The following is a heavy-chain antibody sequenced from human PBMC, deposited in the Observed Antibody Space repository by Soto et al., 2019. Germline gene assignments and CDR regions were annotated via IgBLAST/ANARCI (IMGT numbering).Heavy chain of an antibody. V-gene: IGHV1-24*01. D-gene: IGHD6-19*01. CDR2: FDPEDGET. J-gene: IGHJ4*02. Sequence: GASVKVSCKVSGYTLTELSMHWVRQAPGKGLEWMGGFDPEDGETIYAQKFQGRVTMTEDTSTDTAYMELSSLRSEDTAVYYCATPRSRLAVAGSDFDYWGQGTLVTVSS. CDR3: ATPRSRLAVAGSDFDY. CDR1: GYTLTELS.